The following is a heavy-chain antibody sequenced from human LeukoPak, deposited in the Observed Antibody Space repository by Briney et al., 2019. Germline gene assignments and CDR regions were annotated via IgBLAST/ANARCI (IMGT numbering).Heavy chain of an antibody. V-gene: IGHV1-2*02. D-gene: IGHD3-16*01. Sequence: ASVKVSCKASGYTFTGYYMHWVRQALGQGLEWMGWINPNSGGTNYAQKFQGRVTMTRDTSISTAYMELSRLRSDDTAVYYCARGGSTYMITFGGVDLFDYWGQGTLVTVSS. CDR1: GYTFTGYY. CDR2: INPNSGGT. CDR3: ARGGSTYMITFGGVDLFDY. J-gene: IGHJ4*02.